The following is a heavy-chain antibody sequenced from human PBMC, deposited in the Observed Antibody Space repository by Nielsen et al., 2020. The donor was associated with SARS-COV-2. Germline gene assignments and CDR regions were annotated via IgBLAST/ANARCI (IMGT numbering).Heavy chain of an antibody. V-gene: IGHV3-74*01. Sequence: GGSLRLSCVASGFSFSSHWMFWVRQAPGKGLEFVSHIRGDGIVTAYADSVKGRFTISRDNARDILFLHMNSLRVDDTALYYCVRDSDWAFERWGQGTMVTVPP. CDR2: IRGDGIVT. CDR3: VRDSDWAFER. CDR1: GFSFSSHW. J-gene: IGHJ4*02. D-gene: IGHD3-16*01.